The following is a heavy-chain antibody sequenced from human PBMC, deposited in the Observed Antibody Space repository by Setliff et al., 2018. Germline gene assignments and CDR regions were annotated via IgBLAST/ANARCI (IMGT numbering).Heavy chain of an antibody. Sequence: ASVKVSCKASGYTFVDYGVTWVRQAPGQGLEWVGWISPYSGNAYSAPKFQGRLSLTTDTSTTTAYLELRSLRSDDSAVYFCSRLVRFCTRTSCQRLSGDDYWGQGTLVTVSS. CDR2: ISPYSGNA. CDR3: SRLVRFCTRTSCQRLSGDDY. J-gene: IGHJ4*02. V-gene: IGHV1-18*01. D-gene: IGHD2-2*01. CDR1: GYTFVDYG.